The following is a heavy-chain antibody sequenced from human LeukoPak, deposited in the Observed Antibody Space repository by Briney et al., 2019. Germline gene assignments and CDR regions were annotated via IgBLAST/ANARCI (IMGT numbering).Heavy chain of an antibody. CDR3: AKDRGWSGFEESDYDGMDV. Sequence: GGSLRLSCAASGFTFSSYAMSWVRQAPGKGLEWVSAISGSGGSTYYADSVKGRFTISRDNSKNTLYLQMNSLRAEDTAVYYCAKDRGWSGFEESDYDGMDVWGQGTTVTVSS. V-gene: IGHV3-23*01. CDR1: GFTFSSYA. CDR2: ISGSGGST. D-gene: IGHD3-10*01. J-gene: IGHJ6*02.